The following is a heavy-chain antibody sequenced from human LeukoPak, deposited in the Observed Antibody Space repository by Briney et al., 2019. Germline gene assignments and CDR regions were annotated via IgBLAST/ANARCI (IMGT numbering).Heavy chain of an antibody. Sequence: PGGSLRPSCAASGITFRKYWMHWVRQAPGKGLEWVSRINSDGSRITYADSVKGRFTISRDNAKNTLYLLMNSLRVEDTAVYYCARVAVGSAVAGTYYYYYGMDVWGQGTTVTVSS. CDR1: GITFRKYW. CDR3: ARVAVGSAVAGTYYYYYGMDV. J-gene: IGHJ6*02. V-gene: IGHV3-74*01. CDR2: INSDGSRI. D-gene: IGHD6-19*01.